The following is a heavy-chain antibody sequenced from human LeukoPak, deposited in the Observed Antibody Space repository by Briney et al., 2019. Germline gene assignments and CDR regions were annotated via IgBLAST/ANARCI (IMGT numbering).Heavy chain of an antibody. V-gene: IGHV4-4*07. D-gene: IGHD1-26*01. CDR3: AGARDPFGGSGHFGS. CDR1: GGSISSYY. J-gene: IGHJ4*02. CDR2: IHSSGSA. Sequence: SETLSLTCSVSGGSISSYYWSWIRQPAGKGLEWIGRIHSSGSASYNPSLKSRVTMSVDTSKSQLSLKLSSVTAADTAVFYCAGARDPFGGSGHFGSWGQGTLVIVSS.